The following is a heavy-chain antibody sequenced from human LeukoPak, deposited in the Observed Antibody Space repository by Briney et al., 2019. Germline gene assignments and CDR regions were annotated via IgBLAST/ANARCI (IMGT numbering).Heavy chain of an antibody. CDR1: GFDFSDYY. V-gene: IGHV3-11*01. CDR3: ARTTEGLDP. CDR2: VSNSRSTK. D-gene: IGHD1-1*01. J-gene: IGHJ5*02. Sequence: GGSLSLSCTASGFDFSDYYMTWIRQAPGKGLEWVSHVSNSRSTKYYADSVKGRFTISRDNAKYSLYLQMHSLRAEDTAVYYCARTTEGLDPWGQGTLVTVSS.